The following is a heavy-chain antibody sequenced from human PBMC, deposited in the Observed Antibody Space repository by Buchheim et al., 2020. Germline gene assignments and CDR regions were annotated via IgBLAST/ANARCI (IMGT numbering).Heavy chain of an antibody. J-gene: IGHJ6*03. Sequence: EVQLVESGGGLVQPGGSLRLPCAASGFTFSSYWMSWVRQAPGKGLEWVANIKQDGSEKYYVDSVKGRFTIPRDNAKNSLYLQMNSLRAEDTAVYYCAREGSQKYYYYYYYMDVWGKGTT. V-gene: IGHV3-7*01. CDR3: AREGSQKYYYYYYYMDV. CDR2: IKQDGSEK. CDR1: GFTFSSYW.